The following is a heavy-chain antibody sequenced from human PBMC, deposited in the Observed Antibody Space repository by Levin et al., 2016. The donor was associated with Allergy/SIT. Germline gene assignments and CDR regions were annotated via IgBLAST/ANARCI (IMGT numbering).Heavy chain of an antibody. CDR1: GFTFSSYW. D-gene: IGHD1/OR15-1a*01. Sequence: GESLKISCAASGFTFSSYWMSWVRQAPGKGLEWVANIKQDGSEKYYVDSVKGRFTISRDNAKNSLYLQMNSLRAEDTAVYYCARDRVWDNPEQSWFDPWGQGTLVTVSS. V-gene: IGHV3-7*01. CDR2: IKQDGSEK. J-gene: IGHJ5*02. CDR3: ARDRVWDNPEQSWFDP.